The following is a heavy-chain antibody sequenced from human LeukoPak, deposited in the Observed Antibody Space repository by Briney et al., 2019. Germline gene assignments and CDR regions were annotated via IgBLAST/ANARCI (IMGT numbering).Heavy chain of an antibody. CDR1: GGSISSYY. Sequence: SETLFLTCTVSGGSISSYYWSWIRQPPGKGLEWIGYIYYSGSTNYNPSLRSRVTISVDTSKNQFSLKLSSVTAADTAVYYCARLGGGDDYVWGSHYYYYGMDVWGQGTTVTVSS. V-gene: IGHV4-59*08. CDR3: ARLGGGDDYVWGSHYYYYGMDV. CDR2: IYYSGST. J-gene: IGHJ6*02. D-gene: IGHD3-16*01.